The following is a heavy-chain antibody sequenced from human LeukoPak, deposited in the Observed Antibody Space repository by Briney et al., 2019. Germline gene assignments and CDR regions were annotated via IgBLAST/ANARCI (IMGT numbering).Heavy chain of an antibody. V-gene: IGHV3-7*04. Sequence: GGSLRLSCTASGRSISKCWMIWVRQAPGKGLEWVANIKQDGSERYYVDSVKGRFTISRDNAKNSLYLQMNSLRVEDTAVYYCARGGGSFYNYWGQGTLVTVSS. CDR3: ARGGGSFYNY. D-gene: IGHD2-15*01. CDR2: IKQDGSER. CDR1: GRSISKCW. J-gene: IGHJ4*02.